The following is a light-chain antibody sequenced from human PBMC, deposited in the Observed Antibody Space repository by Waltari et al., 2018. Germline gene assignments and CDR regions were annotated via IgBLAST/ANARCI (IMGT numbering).Light chain of an antibody. V-gene: IGLV1-44*01. CDR2: RNA. J-gene: IGLJ3*02. Sequence: QSVLTQPPSASGTPGQRVTISCSGTYSNVGNNVLNWYQQLPGTVPKLLIYRNAQRPSGVPDRFSGSKSGTSASLAISGLRSEDEADYFCASWDDSPNGRWVFGGGTKVTVL. CDR1: YSNVGNNV. CDR3: ASWDDSPNGRWV.